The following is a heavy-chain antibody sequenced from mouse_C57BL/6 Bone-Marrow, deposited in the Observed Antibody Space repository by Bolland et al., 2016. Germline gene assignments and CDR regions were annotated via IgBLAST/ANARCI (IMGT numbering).Heavy chain of an antibody. V-gene: IGHV5-2*01. Sequence: SDGGSTYYPDTMERRFIISRDNTKKTLYLQMSSLRSEDTALYYCARQAYLDYWGQGTT. CDR3: ARQAYLDY. CDR2: SDGGST. J-gene: IGHJ2*01.